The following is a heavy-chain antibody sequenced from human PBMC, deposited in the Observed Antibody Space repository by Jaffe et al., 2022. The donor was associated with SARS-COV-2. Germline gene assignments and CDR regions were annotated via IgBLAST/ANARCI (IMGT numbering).Heavy chain of an antibody. D-gene: IGHD5-18*01. V-gene: IGHV4-34*01. CDR2: INHSGST. CDR3: ARTRLWYRYFDY. Sequence: QVQLQQWGAGLLKPSETLSLTCAVYGGSFSGYYWSWIRQPPGKGLEWIGEINHSGSTNYNPSLKSRVTISVDTSKNQFSLKLSSVTAADTAVYYCARTRLWYRYFDYWGQGTLVTVSS. J-gene: IGHJ4*02. CDR1: GGSFSGYY.